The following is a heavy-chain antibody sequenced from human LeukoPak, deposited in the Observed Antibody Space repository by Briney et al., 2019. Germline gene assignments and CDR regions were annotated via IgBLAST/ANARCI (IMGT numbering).Heavy chain of an antibody. V-gene: IGHV4-34*01. Sequence: SETLSLTGTVSGGSISSYYWSWIRQPPGKGLEWIGEINHSGSTNYNPSLKSRVTISVDTSKNQFSLKLSSVTAADTAVYYCARGSLDYWGQGTLVTVSS. J-gene: IGHJ4*02. CDR2: INHSGST. CDR1: GGSISSYY. CDR3: ARGSLDY.